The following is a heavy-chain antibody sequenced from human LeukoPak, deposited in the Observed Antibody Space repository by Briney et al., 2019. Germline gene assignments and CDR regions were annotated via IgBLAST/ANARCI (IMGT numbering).Heavy chain of an antibody. CDR2: ISSSSSYI. Sequence: GGSLRLSCAASGFTFSSYSMNWVRQAPGKGLEWVSSISSSSSYIYYADSVKGRSTISRDNAKNSLYLQMNSLRAEDTAVYYCARSIRQGYYHYYYMDVWGKGTTVTVSS. J-gene: IGHJ6*03. CDR3: ARSIRQGYYHYYYMDV. V-gene: IGHV3-21*01. CDR1: GFTFSSYS.